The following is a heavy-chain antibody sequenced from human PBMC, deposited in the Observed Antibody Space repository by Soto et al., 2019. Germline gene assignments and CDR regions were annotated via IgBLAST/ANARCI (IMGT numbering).Heavy chain of an antibody. V-gene: IGHV1-3*04. CDR2: INTGNGNT. CDR1: GNNLINYA. J-gene: IGHJ5*02. Sequence: QVQLVQSGAEVKKPGASVKVSCKASGNNLINYAVHWVRQAPGQRLEWMGWINTGNGNTKYSQRFQGGVTFTRDSSQYAAYMELVSFRSEDTAVYYCVGYHSGSSLGSWGQGTLVTVSS. CDR3: VGYHSGSSLGS. D-gene: IGHD3-10*01.